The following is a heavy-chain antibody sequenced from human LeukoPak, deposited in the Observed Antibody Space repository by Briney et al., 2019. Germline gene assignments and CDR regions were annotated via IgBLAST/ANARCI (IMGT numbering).Heavy chain of an antibody. CDR2: INPNSGGR. J-gene: IGHJ3*02. D-gene: IGHD5-18*01. CDR3: AREYGYGRSNAFDI. CDR1: GYTFTDYY. Sequence: ASVKVSCKAAGYTFTDYYIHWVRQAPGQRLEWMGWINPNSGGRNYAQIFQGRLTMTRDTSISTAYMELSRLRSDDTAVYYCAREYGYGRSNAFDIWGQGTVVTVSS. V-gene: IGHV1-2*02.